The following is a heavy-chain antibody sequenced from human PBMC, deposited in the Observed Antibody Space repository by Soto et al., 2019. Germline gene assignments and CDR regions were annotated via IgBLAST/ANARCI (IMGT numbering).Heavy chain of an antibody. J-gene: IGHJ5*02. CDR2: INHSGST. V-gene: IGHV4-34*01. CDR1: GGSVSGYY. D-gene: IGHD3-10*01. CDR3: ARGRRITMVRGGVWFDP. Sequence: PSETLSLTCSVYGGSVSGYYWNWIRPPPGKGLEWIGEINHSGSTNYNPSLKSRVTISVDTSKNQFSLKLSSVTAADTAVYYCARGRRITMVRGGVWFDPWGQGTLVTVSS.